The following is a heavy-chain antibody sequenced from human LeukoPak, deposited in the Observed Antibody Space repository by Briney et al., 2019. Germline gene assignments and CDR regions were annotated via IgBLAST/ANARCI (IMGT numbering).Heavy chain of an antibody. Sequence: GGSLRLSCAASGFTFSSYEMNWVRQAPGKGLEWISYISGSGSTIYYADSVKGRFTISRDNAKNSLYLQMNSLRAEDTAVYYCAELGITMIGGVWGKGTTVTISS. J-gene: IGHJ6*04. CDR3: AELGITMIGGV. V-gene: IGHV3-48*03. D-gene: IGHD3-10*02. CDR1: GFTFSSYE. CDR2: ISGSGSTI.